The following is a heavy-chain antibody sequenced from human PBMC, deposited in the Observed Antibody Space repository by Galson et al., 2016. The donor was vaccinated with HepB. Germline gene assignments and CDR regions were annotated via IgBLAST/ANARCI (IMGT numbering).Heavy chain of an antibody. J-gene: IGHJ5*02. D-gene: IGHD6-13*01. CDR1: GHNVTNYW. Sequence: QSGAEVKKHGESLKISCTVSGHNVTNYWIGWVHQMPGKSLEWMGIIYLADSDARYSPSFQGQVSISVDKSIFTAYLHWNTLKDSDTAIYYCARGHYSRWLSWYDLWGQGTRVTVSS. CDR3: ARGHYSRWLSWYDL. V-gene: IGHV5-51*07. CDR2: IYLADSDA.